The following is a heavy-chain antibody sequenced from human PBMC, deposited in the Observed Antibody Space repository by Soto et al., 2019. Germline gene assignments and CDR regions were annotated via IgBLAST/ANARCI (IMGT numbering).Heavy chain of an antibody. CDR3: ARGVRFLELFSENYFDF. Sequence: SETLSLTCTVSGDSISSHYWNWIRQPPGKGLEWIGNVYYSGSTNYNPSLKSRVTISVDTSKNQFSLKLYSVTAADAAVYYCARGVRFLELFSENYFDFWGHGTLVTVSS. V-gene: IGHV4-59*11. D-gene: IGHD3-3*01. J-gene: IGHJ4*01. CDR2: VYYSGST. CDR1: GDSISSHY.